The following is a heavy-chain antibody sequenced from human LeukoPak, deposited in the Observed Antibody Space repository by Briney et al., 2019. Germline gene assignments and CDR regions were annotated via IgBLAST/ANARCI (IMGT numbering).Heavy chain of an antibody. Sequence: SETLSLTCTVSGVSINSYFWSWIRQPPGKGLEWIGYTYSSGDTNYNPSLKGRVTISLDTSKNQFSLKLSSATAADTAMYFCARHDAYCSRNSCYKGGSNWFDPWGQGTLVTVSS. CDR3: ARHDAYCSRNSCYKGGSNWFDP. D-gene: IGHD2-2*02. J-gene: IGHJ5*02. CDR2: TYSSGDT. CDR1: GVSINSYF. V-gene: IGHV4-4*09.